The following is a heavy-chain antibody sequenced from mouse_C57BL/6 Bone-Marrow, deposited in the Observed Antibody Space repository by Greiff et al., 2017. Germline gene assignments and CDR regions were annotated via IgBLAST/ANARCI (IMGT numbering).Heavy chain of an antibody. CDR3: ARLLLAYDWDMDD. CDR1: GYAFSSSW. J-gene: IGHJ4*01. D-gene: IGHD4-1*01. Sequence: VKLVESGPELVKPGASVKISCKASGYAFSSSWMNWVKQRPGKGLEWIGRIYPGDGDTNYTGKFKGKATLTADKSSSTAYMQLSSLTSEDSAVYFCARLLLAYDWDMDDWGKGTSVTVSS. V-gene: IGHV1-82*01. CDR2: IYPGDGDT.